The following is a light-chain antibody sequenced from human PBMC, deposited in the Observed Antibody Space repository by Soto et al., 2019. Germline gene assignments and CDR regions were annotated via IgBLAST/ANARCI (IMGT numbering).Light chain of an antibody. CDR1: QSISSW. Sequence: DIQMTQSPSTLSASVGDRVTITCRASQSISSWWAWYQQKPGKAPKLLIYDASTLESGVPSRFSGSGSGTEFTLTISSLEPEDFAVYYCQQRSNWPITFGQGTRLEIK. J-gene: IGKJ5*01. CDR2: DAS. V-gene: IGKV1-5*01. CDR3: QQRSNWPIT.